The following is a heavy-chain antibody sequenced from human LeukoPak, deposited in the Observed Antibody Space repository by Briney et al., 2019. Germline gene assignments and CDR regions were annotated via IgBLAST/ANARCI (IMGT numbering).Heavy chain of an antibody. V-gene: IGHV1-2*02. J-gene: IGHJ4*02. Sequence: ASVKVSCKASGYSFTAYYIHWVRQAPGQGPEWVGWINIDSGGTDYAQKFPGRGTMTRDTSISTAYLEISSPRSDDTAVYYWVRDHLHYFDYWGQGTLVTVSS. CDR3: VRDHLHYFDY. CDR1: GYSFTAYY. CDR2: INIDSGGT.